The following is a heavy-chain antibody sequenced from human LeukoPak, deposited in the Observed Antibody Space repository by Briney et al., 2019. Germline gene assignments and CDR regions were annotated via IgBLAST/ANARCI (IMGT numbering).Heavy chain of an antibody. J-gene: IGHJ4*02. Sequence: SETLSLTCTVSGGSVSSGSNCWGWIRQPPGRGLEWIGYIYYSGSTNYNPSLKSRVTISVDTSKNQFSLRLISVTAADTAVYYCARGQGFGWYYFDYWGQGTLVTVSS. CDR1: GGSVSSGSNC. V-gene: IGHV4-61*01. D-gene: IGHD6-19*01. CDR3: ARGQGFGWYYFDY. CDR2: IYYSGST.